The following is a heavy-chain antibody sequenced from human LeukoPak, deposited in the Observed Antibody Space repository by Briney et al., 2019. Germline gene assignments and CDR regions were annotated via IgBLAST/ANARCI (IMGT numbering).Heavy chain of an antibody. CDR2: IRYDGTNK. V-gene: IGHV3-30*02. D-gene: IGHD1-1*01. Sequence: AGGSLRLSCAASGFTFSSYGMHSVRQAPGEGLEWVAFIRYDGTNKYYTASVKGRFTISRDNSKKTLYLQMNSLRAEDTAVYYCAKDLGTRSVHDGFDIWGQGTMVTVSS. CDR1: GFTFSSYG. CDR3: AKDLGTRSVHDGFDI. J-gene: IGHJ3*02.